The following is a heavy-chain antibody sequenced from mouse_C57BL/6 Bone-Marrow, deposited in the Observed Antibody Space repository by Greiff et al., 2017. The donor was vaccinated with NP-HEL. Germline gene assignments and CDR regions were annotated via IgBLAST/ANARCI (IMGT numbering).Heavy chain of an antibody. Sequence: QVQLKESGAELARPGASVKLSCKASGYTFTSYGISWVKQRTGQGLEWIGEIYPRSGNTYYNEKFKGKATLTADKSSSTAYMELRSLTSEDSAVYFCAREGFYYGNWTDYWGQGTTLTVSS. CDR3: AREGFYYGNWTDY. J-gene: IGHJ2*01. CDR1: GYTFTSYG. CDR2: IYPRSGNT. D-gene: IGHD2-1*01. V-gene: IGHV1-81*01.